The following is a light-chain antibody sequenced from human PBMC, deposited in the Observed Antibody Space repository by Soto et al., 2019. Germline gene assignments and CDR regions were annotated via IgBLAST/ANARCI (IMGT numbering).Light chain of an antibody. V-gene: IGKV3-20*01. Sequence: EIVLTQSPGTLSLSPGERATLSCRASQSISSNYVAWYQQKPGQAPRLLIYDASTRATGIPNRYSGSGSGTDFTLTISRLETEDFVVVYCQTYGDEPTYGQGTEVDIK. CDR3: QTYGDEPT. CDR2: DAS. CDR1: QSISSNY. J-gene: IGKJ1*01.